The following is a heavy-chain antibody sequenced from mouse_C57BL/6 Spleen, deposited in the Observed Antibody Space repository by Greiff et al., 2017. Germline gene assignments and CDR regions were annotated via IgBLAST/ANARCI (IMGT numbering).Heavy chain of an antibody. CDR3: TRRGLPFYWYFDV. D-gene: IGHD2-4*01. CDR2: IRNKANNHAT. J-gene: IGHJ1*03. CDR1: GFTFSDAW. Sequence: EVKLQESGGGLVQPGGSMKLSCAASGFTFSDAWMDWVRQSPEKGLEWVAEIRNKANNHATYYAESVKGRFTISRDDSKSSVYLQMNSLRAEDTGIYYCTRRGLPFYWYFDVWGTGTTVTVSS. V-gene: IGHV6-6*01.